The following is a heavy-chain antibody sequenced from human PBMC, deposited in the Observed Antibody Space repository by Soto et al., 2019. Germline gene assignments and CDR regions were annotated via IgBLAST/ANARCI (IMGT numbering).Heavy chain of an antibody. J-gene: IGHJ3*02. CDR3: ARVGFPEAFDI. CDR2: IYHSGST. Sequence: QLQLQESGSGLVKPSQTLSLTCAVSGGSISSGGYSWSWIRQPPGKGLEWIGYIYHSGSTYYNPSLNSRVTISVDRSKNQFSLKLSSVTAADAAVYYCARVGFPEAFDIWGQGTMVTVSS. V-gene: IGHV4-30-2*01. CDR1: GGSISSGGYS.